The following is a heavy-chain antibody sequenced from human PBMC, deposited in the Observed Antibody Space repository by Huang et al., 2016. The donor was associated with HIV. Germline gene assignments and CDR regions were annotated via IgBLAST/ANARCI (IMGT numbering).Heavy chain of an antibody. Sequence: EVQLVQSGAEVKKPGESLKISCKASGYTFTNYWIVWMRQKSGKGLEWVGIIYPGDSDNRYSPAFQGQVTISAVKSINTAYRQWSSLKASDTATYYCARIEVPAAYYYMDVWGKGTTVTVYS. D-gene: IGHD2-2*01. CDR2: IYPGDSDN. V-gene: IGHV5-51*03. J-gene: IGHJ6*03. CDR1: GYTFTNYW. CDR3: ARIEVPAAYYYMDV.